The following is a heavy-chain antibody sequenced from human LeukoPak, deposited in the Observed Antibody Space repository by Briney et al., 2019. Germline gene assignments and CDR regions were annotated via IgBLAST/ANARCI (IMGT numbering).Heavy chain of an antibody. D-gene: IGHD1-26*01. CDR3: ARDRVGATDYFDY. Sequence: GGSLRLSCAASGFTFSSYAMHWVRQAPGKGLEWVAVISYDGSNKYYADSVKGRFTISRDNSKNTLYLQMDSLRAEDTAVYYCARDRVGATDYFDYWGQGALVTVSS. J-gene: IGHJ4*02. CDR2: ISYDGSNK. CDR1: GFTFSSYA. V-gene: IGHV3-30-3*01.